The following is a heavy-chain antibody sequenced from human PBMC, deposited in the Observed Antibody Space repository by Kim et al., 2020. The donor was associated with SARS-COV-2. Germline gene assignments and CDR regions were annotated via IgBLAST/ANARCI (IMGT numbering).Heavy chain of an antibody. J-gene: IGHJ3*02. CDR1: GYTFTRDC. D-gene: IGHD2-15*01. Sequence: ASVKVSCKTSGYTFTRDCMHWVRQAPGQGLEWMGGINCDNGNTKYSQKFQGRVTITTDTSTSTAYMELSILRSEDTAVYYCAGGLEVEDASIWG. V-gene: IGHV1-3*01. CDR3: AGGLEVEDASI. CDR2: INCDNGNT.